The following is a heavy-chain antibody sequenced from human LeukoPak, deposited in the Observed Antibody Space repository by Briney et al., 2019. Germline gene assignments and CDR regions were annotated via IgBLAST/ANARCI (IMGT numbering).Heavy chain of an antibody. J-gene: IGHJ1*01. CDR2: IYSDDSA. D-gene: IGHD2-15*01. CDR1: GFTVTSFY. V-gene: IGHV3-66*01. Sequence: PGGSLRLSCAAPGFTVTSFYMSWVRPAPGKGLERVSVIYSDDSAYYAESVKGRFTISTDHSKNTLYLQMNNLRAEDTAVFYCARVYWHENAEYLQHWGQGTLVTVSS. CDR3: ARVYWHENAEYLQH.